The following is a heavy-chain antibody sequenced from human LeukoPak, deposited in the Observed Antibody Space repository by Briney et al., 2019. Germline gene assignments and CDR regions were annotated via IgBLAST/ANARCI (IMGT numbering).Heavy chain of an antibody. CDR3: ARGGHFDLLEYAFDI. D-gene: IGHD3-9*01. V-gene: IGHV4-31*03. CDR2: IYHTGSP. Sequence: SQTLSLTCIVSGGSISSGIYYWSWIRHHPEKGLEWIGYIYHTGSPYQNPSLKSRATLSVDTSQNQFSLRLNSVTAADTAVYYCARGGHFDLLEYAFDIWGQGTMVTVSS. CDR1: GGSISSGIYY. J-gene: IGHJ3*02.